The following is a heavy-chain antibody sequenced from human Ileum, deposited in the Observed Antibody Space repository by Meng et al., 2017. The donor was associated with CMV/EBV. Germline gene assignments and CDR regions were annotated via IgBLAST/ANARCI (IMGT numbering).Heavy chain of an antibody. CDR2: INHVGRT. Sequence: VHSQPWGDGLLTPLETLSHTCGVYFGFLRVNYCNRSPQSPGNGLQWIAEINHVGRTNPNPSLASPVTISQDTSKNQCSLKLNSVTVADSAVYYCARGLFRYPAYFDLWGQGTLVTVSS. D-gene: IGHD3-16*02. CDR3: ARGLFRYPAYFDL. J-gene: IGHJ4*02. V-gene: IGHV4-34*01. CDR1: FGFLRVNY.